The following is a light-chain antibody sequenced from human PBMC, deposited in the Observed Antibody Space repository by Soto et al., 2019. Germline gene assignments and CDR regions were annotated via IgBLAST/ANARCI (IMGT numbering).Light chain of an antibody. CDR3: QKYNRTPRT. Sequence: GDRVTITCRASQDISDHLAWYQHKPGKVPKLLIYEASTLQSGVPSRFSGGGSGTDFTLTISSRQPEDVATYYCQKYNRTPRTFGQGTKVELK. J-gene: IGKJ1*01. CDR1: QDISDH. CDR2: EAS. V-gene: IGKV1-27*01.